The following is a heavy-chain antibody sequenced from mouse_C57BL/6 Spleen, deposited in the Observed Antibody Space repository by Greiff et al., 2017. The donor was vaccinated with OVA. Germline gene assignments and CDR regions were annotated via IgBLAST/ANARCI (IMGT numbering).Heavy chain of an antibody. CDR2: ISYDGSN. Sequence: EESGPGLVKPSQSLSLTCSVTGYSITSGYYWNWIRQFPGNKLEWMGYISYDGSNNYNPSLKNRISITRDTSKNQFFLKLNSVTTEDTATYYCAREGAPAWFAYWGQGTLVTVSA. V-gene: IGHV3-6*01. CDR1: GYSITSGYY. J-gene: IGHJ3*01. CDR3: AREGAPAWFAY.